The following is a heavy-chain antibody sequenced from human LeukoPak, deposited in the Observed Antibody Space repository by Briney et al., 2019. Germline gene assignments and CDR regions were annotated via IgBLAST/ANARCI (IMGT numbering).Heavy chain of an antibody. Sequence: ASVKVSCKASGGAFSNYGIGWVRQAPGQGLEWMGGIIPIFGTANYAQNLQGRVTITADESTTTAHMELSSLRSDDTAVYYCARFDPGVHPGDYWGQGTLVTVSS. J-gene: IGHJ4*02. CDR1: GGAFSNYG. V-gene: IGHV1-69*13. CDR3: ARFDPGVHPGDY. D-gene: IGHD3-10*01. CDR2: IIPIFGTA.